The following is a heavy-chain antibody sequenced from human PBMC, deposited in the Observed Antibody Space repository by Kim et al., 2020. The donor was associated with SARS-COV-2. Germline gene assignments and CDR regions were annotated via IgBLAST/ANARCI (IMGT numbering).Heavy chain of an antibody. CDR3: ARDSKKYDDFYFDY. J-gene: IGHJ4*02. Sequence: YADSVKGRFTFYRDNTKNTLYLQMNSLRAEDTAVYYCARDSKKYDDFYFDYWGQGTLVTVSS. D-gene: IGHD1-1*01. V-gene: IGHV3-33*01.